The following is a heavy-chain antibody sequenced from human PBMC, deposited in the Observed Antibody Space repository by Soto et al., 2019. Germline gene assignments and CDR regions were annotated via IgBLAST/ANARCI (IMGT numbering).Heavy chain of an antibody. Sequence: EVQLVQSGAEVKKPGESLRISCKGSGYSFTSYWISWVRQMPGKGLEWMGRIDPSDSYTNYSPSFQGHVTISAYKSISTAYLQWSSLKASDTAMYYCARQNYAAIQLWTRRGGVEYNWCDPWGQGTLVTVSS. J-gene: IGHJ5*02. V-gene: IGHV5-10-1*03. D-gene: IGHD5-18*01. CDR3: ARQNYAAIQLWTRRGGVEYNWCDP. CDR1: GYSFTSYW. CDR2: IDPSDSYT.